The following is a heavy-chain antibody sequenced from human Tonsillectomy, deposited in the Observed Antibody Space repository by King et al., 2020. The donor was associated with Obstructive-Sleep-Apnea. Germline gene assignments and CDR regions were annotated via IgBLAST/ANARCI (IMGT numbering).Heavy chain of an antibody. CDR1: GGSFSGYY. D-gene: IGHD1-26*01. CDR2: INHSGST. J-gene: IGHJ4*02. Sequence: VQLQQWGAGLLKPSETLSLTCAVYGGSFSGYYWSWIRQPPGKGLEWIGEINHSGSTNYNPSLKSRVTISVDTSKNQFSLKLSSVTAADTALYYCARGRWGLRATNYWGQGTLVTVSS. CDR3: ARGRWGLRATNY. V-gene: IGHV4-34*01.